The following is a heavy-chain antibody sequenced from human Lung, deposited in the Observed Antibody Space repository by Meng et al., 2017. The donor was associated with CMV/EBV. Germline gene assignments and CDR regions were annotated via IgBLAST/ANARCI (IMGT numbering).Heavy chain of an antibody. Sequence: YTFTGYYRHWVRQAPGQGLEWMGWINPNSGGTNYAQKFQGRVTMTRDTSISTAYMELSRLRSDDTAVYYCARTYCSGGSCSSIFDYWGQGTLVTVSS. CDR2: INPNSGGT. V-gene: IGHV1-2*02. D-gene: IGHD2-15*01. J-gene: IGHJ4*02. CDR3: ARTYCSGGSCSSIFDY. CDR1: YTFTGYY.